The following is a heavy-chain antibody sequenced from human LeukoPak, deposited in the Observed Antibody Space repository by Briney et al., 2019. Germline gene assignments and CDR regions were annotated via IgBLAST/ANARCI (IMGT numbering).Heavy chain of an antibody. D-gene: IGHD2-21*02. Sequence: GESLKISCKGSGYSFTSYWIGWVRQMPGKGLEWVGIIYPGDSDTRYSPSFQGQVTISADKSISTAYLQWSSLKASDTAMYYCARHRGICGGDYYIDYWGQGTLVTVSS. J-gene: IGHJ4*02. V-gene: IGHV5-51*01. CDR3: ARHRGICGGDYYIDY. CDR2: IYPGDSDT. CDR1: GYSFTSYW.